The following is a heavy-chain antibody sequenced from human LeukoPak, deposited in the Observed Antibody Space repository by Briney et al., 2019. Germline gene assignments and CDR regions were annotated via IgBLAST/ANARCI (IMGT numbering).Heavy chain of an antibody. Sequence: GGSLRLSCAASGFTFSSYAMHWVRQAPGKGLEWVAVISYDGSNKYYADSVKGRFTISRDNSKNTLYLQMNSLRAEDTAVYYCAKESRWEYGSGSYYTLDYWGQGTLVTVSS. CDR3: AKESRWEYGSGSYYTLDY. J-gene: IGHJ4*02. V-gene: IGHV3-30-3*01. CDR2: ISYDGSNK. CDR1: GFTFSSYA. D-gene: IGHD3-10*01.